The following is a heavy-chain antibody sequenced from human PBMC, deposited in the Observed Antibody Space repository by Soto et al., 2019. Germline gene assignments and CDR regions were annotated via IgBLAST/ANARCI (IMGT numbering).Heavy chain of an antibody. D-gene: IGHD2-21*01. CDR1: GFTFNDYV. CDR2: VRSGGTS. Sequence: PGGSLKLSCTPSGFTFNDYVMTGFRRAPGKGLEFVGAVRSGGTSEYAASVKDRFSVSRDDSKRIAYVQMNSLKTDDTAMYYCTMWPGNGQSNFKYWGQGVLVTVSS. V-gene: IGHV3-49*03. J-gene: IGHJ4*02. CDR3: TMWPGNGQSNFKY.